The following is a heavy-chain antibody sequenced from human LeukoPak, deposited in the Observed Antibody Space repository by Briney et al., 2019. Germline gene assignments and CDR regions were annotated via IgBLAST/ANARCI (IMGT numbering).Heavy chain of an antibody. J-gene: IGHJ4*02. CDR2: ITGSGGVT. Sequence: GGSLRLSCAASGFSFSDYAMAWVRQAPGKGLEWVYFITGSGGVTHYAGSVKGRFTISRDNSKNTLYLQMNNLRVEDTARYYCAKDGLYYDGSTHIYYFDYWGQGTLVTVSS. CDR1: GFSFSDYA. D-gene: IGHD3-22*01. CDR3: AKDGLYYDGSTHIYYFDY. V-gene: IGHV3-23*01.